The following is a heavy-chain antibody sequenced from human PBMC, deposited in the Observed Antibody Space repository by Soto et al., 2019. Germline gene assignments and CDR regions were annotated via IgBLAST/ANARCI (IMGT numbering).Heavy chain of an antibody. CDR1: GESISSSSYY. CDR2: IYYSGRT. D-gene: IGHD2-21*02. Sequence: SETLSLTCIVSGESISSSSYYWGWIRQPPGKGLEWIGSIYYSGRTYYNPCFKSRVTISIDTSKNQFSLKLSSVTATDTAVYYCARQRTTVVTQAYFDHWGQGAQVTVSS. V-gene: IGHV4-39*01. J-gene: IGHJ4*02. CDR3: ARQRTTVVTQAYFDH.